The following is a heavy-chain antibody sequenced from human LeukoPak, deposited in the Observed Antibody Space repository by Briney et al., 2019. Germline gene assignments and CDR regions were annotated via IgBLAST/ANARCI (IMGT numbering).Heavy chain of an antibody. Sequence: GGSLRLSCAASGFTFSTYAMHWVRQAPGKGLEWVAVISYDGSNKYYADSVKGRFTISRGNSKNTLYLQMNSLRAEDTAEYYCAKDQSGRVKAFDIWGQGTMVTVSS. CDR3: AKDQSGRVKAFDI. CDR1: GFTFSTYA. CDR2: ISYDGSNK. J-gene: IGHJ3*02. D-gene: IGHD1-26*01. V-gene: IGHV3-30*18.